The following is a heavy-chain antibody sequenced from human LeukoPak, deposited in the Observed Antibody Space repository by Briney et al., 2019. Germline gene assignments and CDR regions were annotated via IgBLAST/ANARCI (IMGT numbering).Heavy chain of an antibody. CDR2: TRNKTKSYST. J-gene: IGHJ4*02. CDR3: GRGLAD. V-gene: IGHV3-72*01. CDR1: GFTFSDHY. Sequence: AGGSLRLSCAVSGFTFSDHYMDWVRQAPGKELEWVGRTRNKTKSYSTEYAASVKGRFTISRDDSTNSLYLQMNSLKTEDTAVYYCGRGLADWGQGTLVTVSS.